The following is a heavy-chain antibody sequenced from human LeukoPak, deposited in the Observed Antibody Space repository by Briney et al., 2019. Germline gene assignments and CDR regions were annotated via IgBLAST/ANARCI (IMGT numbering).Heavy chain of an antibody. CDR2: LSGSGVLT. CDR1: GFNVSTYA. Sequence: PGGSLRLSCAASGFNVSTYATNWVRLAPGKGPEWVSSLSGSGVLTNYADSVKGRFTISRDTSKNTLHLQMNSLTFEDTAIYFCAKSSELRSLGWFQGSHMDVWGKGTTVTVPS. J-gene: IGHJ6*03. D-gene: IGHD3-3*01. V-gene: IGHV3-23*01. CDR3: AKSSELRSLGWFQGSHMDV.